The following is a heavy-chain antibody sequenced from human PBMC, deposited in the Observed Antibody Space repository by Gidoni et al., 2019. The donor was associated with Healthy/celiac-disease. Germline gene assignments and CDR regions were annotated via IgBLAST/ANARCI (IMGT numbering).Heavy chain of an antibody. CDR1: GGSISSGGYS. D-gene: IGHD3-16*01. Sequence: QLQLQESGSGLVKPSQTLSLTCAVSGGSISSGGYSWSWIRQPPGKGLDGIGYIYHSGSTYYNPARKSRVTISVDRSKNQFSLKLSSVTAADTAVYYCARASLGDWFDPWGQGTLVTVSS. CDR2: IYHSGST. CDR3: ARASLGDWFDP. V-gene: IGHV4-30-2*01. J-gene: IGHJ5*02.